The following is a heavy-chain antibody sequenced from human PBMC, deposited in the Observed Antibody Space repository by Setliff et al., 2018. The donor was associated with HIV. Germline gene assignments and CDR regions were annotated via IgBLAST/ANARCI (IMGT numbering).Heavy chain of an antibody. V-gene: IGHV4-39*07. CDR1: GDLIRSSYYY. D-gene: IGHD3-10*01. Sequence: SETLSLTCDVSGDLIRSSYYYWAWIRQSPGRGLEWIRRVTISVDTSKNQFSLKLSSVTAADTAVYYCARVLRITIIRGPNWFDPWGQGTLVTVSS. J-gene: IGHJ5*02. CDR3: ARVLRITIIRGPNWFDP.